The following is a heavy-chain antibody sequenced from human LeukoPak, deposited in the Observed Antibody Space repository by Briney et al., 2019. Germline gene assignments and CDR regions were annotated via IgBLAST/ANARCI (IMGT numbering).Heavy chain of an antibody. CDR3: ARDLRRGYCSSTSCYRVNDAFDI. D-gene: IGHD2-2*02. V-gene: IGHV1-18*04. Sequence: ASVKVSCKASGYTFTSYGISWVRQAPGQGLEWMGWISAYNGNTNYAQKLQGRVTMTTDTSTSTAYMELRSLRSDDTAVYYRARDLRRGYCSSTSCYRVNDAFDIWGQGTMVTVSS. CDR1: GYTFTSYG. CDR2: ISAYNGNT. J-gene: IGHJ3*02.